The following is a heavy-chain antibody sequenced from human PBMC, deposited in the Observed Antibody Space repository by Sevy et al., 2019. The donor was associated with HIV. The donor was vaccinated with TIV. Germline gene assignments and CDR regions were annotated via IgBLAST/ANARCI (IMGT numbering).Heavy chain of an antibody. CDR1: GLTFSSYG. CDR2: IRYDGSNK. J-gene: IGHJ4*02. D-gene: IGHD6-13*01. Sequence: GGSLRLSCAASGLTFSSYGMHWVRQAPGKGLEWVAFIRYDGSNKYYADSVKGRFTISRDNSKNTLYLQMNSLRAEDTAVYYSAKGYAAAGIGVDYWGQGTLVTVSS. CDR3: AKGYAAAGIGVDY. V-gene: IGHV3-30*02.